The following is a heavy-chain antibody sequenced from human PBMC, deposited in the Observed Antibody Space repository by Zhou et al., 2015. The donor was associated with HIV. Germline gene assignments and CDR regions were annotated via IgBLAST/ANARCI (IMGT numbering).Heavy chain of an antibody. CDR1: GGTFSSYG. J-gene: IGHJ4*02. V-gene: IGHV1-69*12. D-gene: IGHD1-26*01. CDR3: ARGGGYSGSYYSDY. CDR2: IIPTFGAA. Sequence: QVQLVQSGAEVKKPGSSVKVSCKASGGTFSSYGITWVRQAPGQGLEWMGGIIPTFGAAHYAQTFQGRVIITADESTTTVYMELSSLRIDDTAVYYCARGGGYSGSYYSDYWGQGTLVTVSS.